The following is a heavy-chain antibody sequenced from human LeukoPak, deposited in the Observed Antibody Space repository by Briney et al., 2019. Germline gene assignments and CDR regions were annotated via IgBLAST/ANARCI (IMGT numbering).Heavy chain of an antibody. V-gene: IGHV1-46*01. CDR1: GYTFTSHY. D-gene: IGHD3-10*01. CDR2: INPSGGST. J-gene: IGHJ4*02. Sequence: ASVKVSCKASGYTFTSHYMHWVRQAPGQGLEWMGIINPSGGSTSYAQKFQGRVTMTRDTSTSTVYMELSSLRSEDTAVYYCARDFQTYYYGSGSQLPDYWGQGTLVTVSS. CDR3: ARDFQTYYYGSGSQLPDY.